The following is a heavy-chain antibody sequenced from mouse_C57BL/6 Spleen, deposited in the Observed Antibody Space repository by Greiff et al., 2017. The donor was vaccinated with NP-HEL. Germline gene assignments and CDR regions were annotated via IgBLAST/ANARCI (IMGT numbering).Heavy chain of an antibody. V-gene: IGHV14-4*01. CDR2: IDPENGDT. CDR3: TSGTWFAY. J-gene: IGHJ3*01. CDR1: GFNIKDDY. Sequence: VQLQQSGAELVRPGASVKLSCTASGFNIKDDYMHWVKQRPEQGLEWIGWIDPENGDTEYASKVQGKATITADTSSNTAYLQLSSLTSEDTAVYYCTSGTWFAYWGQGTLVTVSA. D-gene: IGHD4-1*01.